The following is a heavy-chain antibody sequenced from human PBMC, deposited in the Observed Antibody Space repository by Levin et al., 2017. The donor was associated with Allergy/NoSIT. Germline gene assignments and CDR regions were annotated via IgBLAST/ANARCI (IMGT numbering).Heavy chain of an antibody. CDR3: ARTGGYSKAYYYYGMDV. CDR2: IWYDGSNK. CDR1: GFTFSRYG. V-gene: IGHV3-33*01. Sequence: SGGSLRLSCAASGFTFSRYGIHWVRQAPGKGLEWVAVIWYDGSNKYYADSVKGRFTISRDNSKNTLYLQMNSLRAEDTAVYYCARTGGYSKAYYYYGMDVWGQGTTVTVSS. J-gene: IGHJ6*02. D-gene: IGHD4-23*01.